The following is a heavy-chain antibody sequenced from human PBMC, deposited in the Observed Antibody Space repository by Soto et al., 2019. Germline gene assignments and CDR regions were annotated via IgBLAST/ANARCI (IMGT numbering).Heavy chain of an antibody. CDR2: IFSNDEK. CDR1: GFSLSNARMG. CDR3: ARIAENGDYAPGYFQH. D-gene: IGHD4-17*01. Sequence: QVTLKESGPVLVKPTETLTLTCTVSGFSLSNARMGVSWIRQPPGKALEWLAHIFSNDEKSYSTSLKSRLNIYKDTSKSQVVLTMTNMDTVDTATYYCARIAENGDYAPGYFQHWGQGTLVTVSS. V-gene: IGHV2-26*01. J-gene: IGHJ1*01.